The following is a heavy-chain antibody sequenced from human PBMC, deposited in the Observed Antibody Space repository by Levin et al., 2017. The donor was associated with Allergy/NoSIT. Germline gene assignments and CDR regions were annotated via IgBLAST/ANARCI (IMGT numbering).Heavy chain of an antibody. D-gene: IGHD3-16*01. CDR2: ISQSGTGT. V-gene: IGHV3-23*01. J-gene: IGHJ4*02. CDR3: ARDLGNWKRNYFDY. Sequence: PGGSLRLSCTASGFTFSSYAMTWVRQAPGKGLEWVSYISQSGTGTYHADSVKGRFTISRDNSKNTLYLQMNSLRVEDTAVYYCARDLGNWKRNYFDYWGQGTLVTVSS. CDR1: GFTFSSYA.